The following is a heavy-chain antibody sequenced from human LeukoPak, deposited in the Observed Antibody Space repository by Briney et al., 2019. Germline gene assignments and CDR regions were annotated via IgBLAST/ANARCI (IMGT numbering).Heavy chain of an antibody. J-gene: IGHJ3*02. Sequence: GGSLRLSCAASGFTFYDYTMHWVRQVPGKGLEWVSLIDWIGHSTNYADSVKGRFTVSRDSSKNSLYLQMNSLRPEDTALYYCVKDDYGPFDIWGPGTMVTVSS. CDR1: GFTFYDYT. V-gene: IGHV3-43*01. CDR3: VKDDYGPFDI. CDR2: IDWIGHST. D-gene: IGHD4-17*01.